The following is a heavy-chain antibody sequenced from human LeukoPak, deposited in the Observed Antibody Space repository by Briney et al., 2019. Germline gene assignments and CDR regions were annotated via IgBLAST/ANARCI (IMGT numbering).Heavy chain of an antibody. CDR1: GGSISNSY. V-gene: IGHV4-59*12. D-gene: IGHD6-19*01. Sequence: PSETLSLTCTVSGGSISNSYWTWIRQPPGKGLEWIGHIYYSGSTNYSPSLKSRVTISVDTSKNQFSLKLSSVTAADTAVYYCARMWIAVADDFDYWGQGTLVTVSS. CDR2: IYYSGST. CDR3: ARMWIAVADDFDY. J-gene: IGHJ4*02.